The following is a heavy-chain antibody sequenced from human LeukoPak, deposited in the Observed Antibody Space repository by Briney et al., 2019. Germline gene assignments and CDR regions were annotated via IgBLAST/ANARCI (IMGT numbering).Heavy chain of an antibody. D-gene: IGHD4-11*01. CDR3: ARTSEGLQRGFFDY. CDR1: GGSISSYY. J-gene: IGHJ4*02. Sequence: PSETLSLTCTVSGGSISSYYWSWIRQPPGKGLEWIGYIYYSGSTNYNPSLKSRVTISVDTSKNQFSLKLSSVTAADTAVYYCARTSEGLQRGFFDYWAREPWSPSPQ. V-gene: IGHV4-59*01. CDR2: IYYSGST.